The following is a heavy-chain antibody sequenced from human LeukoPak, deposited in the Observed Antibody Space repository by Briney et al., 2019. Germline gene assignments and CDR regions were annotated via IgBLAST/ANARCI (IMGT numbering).Heavy chain of an antibody. J-gene: IGHJ6*03. CDR2: IYYSGST. CDR1: GGSISSSNYY. Sequence: PSETLSLTCSVSGGSISSSNYYWGWIRQPPGKGLEWIGTIYYSGSTYYNPSLKSRVTISVNTSRNQFSLKLSSVTAADTAVYYCARNGVRGVHCYYSYMDVWGKGTTVTVSS. D-gene: IGHD3-10*01. CDR3: ARNGVRGVHCYYSYMDV. V-gene: IGHV4-39*01.